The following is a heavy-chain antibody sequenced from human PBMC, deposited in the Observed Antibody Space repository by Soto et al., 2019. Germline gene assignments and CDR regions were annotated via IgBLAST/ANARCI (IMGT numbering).Heavy chain of an antibody. D-gene: IGHD4-17*01. CDR1: GFSLRNTRMG. CDR3: ARSLYVDYVHWYFDL. Sequence: QVTLKESGPVLVKPTETLTLTCTVSGFSLRNTRMGVSWIRQSPGKALEWLAHIFSNDAKSYSPSLKSRLAISRDTPKSQVVLTMTNLAPVDTATYYCARSLYVDYVHWYFDLWGRGTLVTVSS. CDR2: IFSNDAK. V-gene: IGHV2-26*01. J-gene: IGHJ2*01.